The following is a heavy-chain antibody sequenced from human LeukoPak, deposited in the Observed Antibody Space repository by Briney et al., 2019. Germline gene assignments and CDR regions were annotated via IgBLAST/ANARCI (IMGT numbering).Heavy chain of an antibody. CDR3: ARECSADDAFDI. CDR2: ISYDGSIK. Sequence: GGSLRLSCAASGFTFSSCGMHWVRQAPGKGPEWVALISYDGSIKYYADSVKGRFTISRDNSKNTVYLQMNSLRAEDTTVYYCARECSADDAFDIWGQGTMVTVSS. CDR1: GFTFSSCG. J-gene: IGHJ3*02. D-gene: IGHD6-19*01. V-gene: IGHV3-33*05.